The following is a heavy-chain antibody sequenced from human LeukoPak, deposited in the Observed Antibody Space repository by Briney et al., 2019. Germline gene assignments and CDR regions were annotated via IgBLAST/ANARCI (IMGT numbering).Heavy chain of an antibody. Sequence: GGSLRLSCAASGFTFRDSYMSWIRQAPGKGLEWVSYISGSGTTIYSADSVKGRFTISRDNAKNSLYLQMNSLRAEDTAVYHCAKKGGFSYGDPFDYWGQGTLVTVSS. D-gene: IGHD5-18*01. CDR1: GFTFRDSY. V-gene: IGHV3-11*01. CDR2: ISGSGTTI. CDR3: AKKGGFSYGDPFDY. J-gene: IGHJ4*02.